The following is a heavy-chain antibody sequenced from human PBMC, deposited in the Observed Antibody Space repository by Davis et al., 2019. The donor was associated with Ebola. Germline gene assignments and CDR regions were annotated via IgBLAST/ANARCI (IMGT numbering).Heavy chain of an antibody. CDR3: ARTRITMVRGVTEAPFDY. J-gene: IGHJ4*02. CDR2: IYPGDSDT. CDR1: GYSFTSYW. D-gene: IGHD3-10*01. V-gene: IGHV5-51*01. Sequence: PGGSLRLSCKGSGYSFTSYWIGWVRQLPGKGLEWMGIIYPGDSDTRYSPSFQGQVTISADKSISTAYLQWSSLKASDTAMYYCARTRITMVRGVTEAPFDYWGQGTLVTVSS.